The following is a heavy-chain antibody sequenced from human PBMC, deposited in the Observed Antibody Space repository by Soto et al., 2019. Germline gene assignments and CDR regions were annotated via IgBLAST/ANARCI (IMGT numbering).Heavy chain of an antibody. D-gene: IGHD4-17*01. V-gene: IGHV3-7*01. Sequence: PGGSLRLSCAASGFTFSSYWMSWVRQAPGKGLEWVANIKQDGSEKYYVDSVKGRFTISRDNAKNSLYLQMNSLRAEDTAVYYCARDQSTVTPPRSFWDYWGQGTLVTVSS. CDR1: GFTFSSYW. CDR3: ARDQSTVTPPRSFWDY. J-gene: IGHJ4*02. CDR2: IKQDGSEK.